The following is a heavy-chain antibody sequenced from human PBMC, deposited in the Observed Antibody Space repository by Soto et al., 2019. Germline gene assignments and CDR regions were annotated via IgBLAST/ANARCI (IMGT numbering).Heavy chain of an antibody. Sequence: QVQLVQSGAEVKKPGASVKVSCKASGYTFTNYYLHWVRQAPGQGLEWMGVMQPDGSSTTFALKLQGRVTMTSDTSTSTVFMELSSLRSEDTAIYYCVRVGSSGWYDAFDLWGQGTMVTVSS. CDR2: MQPDGSST. V-gene: IGHV1-46*03. J-gene: IGHJ3*01. CDR1: GYTFTNYY. D-gene: IGHD6-19*01. CDR3: VRVGSSGWYDAFDL.